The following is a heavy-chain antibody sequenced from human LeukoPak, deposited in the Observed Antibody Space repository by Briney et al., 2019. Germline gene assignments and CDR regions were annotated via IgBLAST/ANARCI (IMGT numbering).Heavy chain of an antibody. CDR3: ARVGEYCSGGSCYSRYYYYYYMDV. CDR1: GGSISSYY. Sequence: PSETLSLTCTVSGGSISSYYWSWIRQPPGKGLEWIGYIYYSGSTNYNPSLKSRVTISVDTSKNQFSLKLGSVTAADTAVYYCARVGEYCSGGSCYSRYYYYYYMDVWGKGTTVAVSS. D-gene: IGHD2-15*01. J-gene: IGHJ6*03. V-gene: IGHV4-59*01. CDR2: IYYSGST.